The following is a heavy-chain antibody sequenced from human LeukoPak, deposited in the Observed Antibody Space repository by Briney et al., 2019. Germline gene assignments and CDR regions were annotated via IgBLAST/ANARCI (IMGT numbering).Heavy chain of an antibody. CDR1: GGSFSGYY. CDR2: INHSGST. V-gene: IGHV4-34*01. CDR3: ARPLGQGNEYGMDV. Sequence: SETLSLTCAVYGGSFSGYYWSWIRQSPGKGLEWIGEINHSGSTNYNPSLKRRVTISVDTSKNQFSLKRTSVTAADTAVYYCARPLGQGNEYGMDVWGQGTTVTVSS. J-gene: IGHJ6*02. D-gene: IGHD1-1*01.